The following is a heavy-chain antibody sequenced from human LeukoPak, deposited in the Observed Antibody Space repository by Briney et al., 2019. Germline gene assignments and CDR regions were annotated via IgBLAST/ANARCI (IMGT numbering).Heavy chain of an antibody. J-gene: IGHJ1*01. CDR3: ARPRIQLWYGEYFQH. V-gene: IGHV3-33*03. CDR2: IWYDGSNK. Sequence: GGSLRLSCAASGFTFSSYGMHWVRQAPGKGLEWVAVIWYDGSNKYYVDSVKGRFTISRDNAKNSLYLQMNSLRAEDTAVYYCARPRIQLWYGEYFQHWGQGTLVTVSS. D-gene: IGHD5-18*01. CDR1: GFTFSSYG.